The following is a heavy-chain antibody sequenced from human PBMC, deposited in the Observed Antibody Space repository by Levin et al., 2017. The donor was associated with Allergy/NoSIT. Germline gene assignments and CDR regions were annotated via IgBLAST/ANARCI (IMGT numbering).Heavy chain of an antibody. V-gene: IGHV3-11*05. Sequence: GGSLRLSCAASGFTFSDYYMSWIRQAPGRGLEWLSYISGSSSDTKYADSVKGRFTVSRDNAKKSLFLQMSSLRAEDTAVYYCARVIPTAAGTYDWWGQGTLVIVSS. CDR3: ARVIPTAAGTYDW. D-gene: IGHD6-13*01. CDR1: GFTFSDYY. CDR2: ISGSSSDT. J-gene: IGHJ4*02.